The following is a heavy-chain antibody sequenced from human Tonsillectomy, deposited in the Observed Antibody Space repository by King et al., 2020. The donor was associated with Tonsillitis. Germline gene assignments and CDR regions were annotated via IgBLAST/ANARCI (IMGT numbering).Heavy chain of an antibody. CDR2: IRYDGSNK. V-gene: IGHV3-30*02. D-gene: IGHD6-13*01. CDR1: GFTFRSYG. Sequence: VQLVQSGGGVVQPGGSLRLPCAASGFTFRSYGMHWVRQAPGKGPEWVAFIRYDGSNKYYTDSVKGRFTISRDNSQNTLYLQMNSLRTEDTAVNYCARGLYTSSPLDCWGQGTLVTVSS. J-gene: IGHJ4*02. CDR3: ARGLYTSSPLDC.